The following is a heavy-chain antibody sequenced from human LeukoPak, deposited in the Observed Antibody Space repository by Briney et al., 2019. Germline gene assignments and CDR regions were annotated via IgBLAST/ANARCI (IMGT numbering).Heavy chain of an antibody. Sequence: ASVKVSCKASGYTFTSYDINWVRQTTGQGLEWMGWMNPNSGNTGYAQKFQGRVTMTRNTSISTAYMELSSLRYEDTAVYYCARDGDGSGSHRGYWGQGTLVTVSS. D-gene: IGHD3-10*01. CDR3: ARDGDGSGSHRGY. V-gene: IGHV1-8*01. CDR2: MNPNSGNT. J-gene: IGHJ4*02. CDR1: GYTFTSYD.